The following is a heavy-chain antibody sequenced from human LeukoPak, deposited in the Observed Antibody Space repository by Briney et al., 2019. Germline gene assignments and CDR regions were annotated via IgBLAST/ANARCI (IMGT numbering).Heavy chain of an antibody. CDR3: ATGPDYGGNSRTFDY. CDR2: FDPEDGET. J-gene: IGHJ4*02. D-gene: IGHD4-23*01. Sequence: ASVTVSCKVSGYTLAELSMHWVRQAPGQGLEWMGGFDPEDGETIYAQTFQGRVTMTEDTSTDTAYMELSSLRSEDTAVYYCATGPDYGGNSRTFDYWGQGTLVTVSS. V-gene: IGHV1-24*01. CDR1: GYTLAELS.